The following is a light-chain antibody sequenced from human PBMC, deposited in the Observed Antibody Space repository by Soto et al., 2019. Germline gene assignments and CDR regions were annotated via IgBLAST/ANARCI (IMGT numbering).Light chain of an antibody. CDR3: QQRTRWPMT. V-gene: IGKV3D-20*02. CDR2: GAS. Sequence: EIVFTQSPGTLSLSPGERATLSCRASQSVSSSYLAWYQQKPGQAPRLLIYGASSRATGIPDRFSGSGSGTDYTLTISSLEPEDFAVYYCQQRTRWPMTFGQGTRLEIK. CDR1: QSVSSSY. J-gene: IGKJ5*01.